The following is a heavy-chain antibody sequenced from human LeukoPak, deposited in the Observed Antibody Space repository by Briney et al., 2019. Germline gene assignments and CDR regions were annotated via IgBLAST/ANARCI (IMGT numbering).Heavy chain of an antibody. V-gene: IGHV4-34*01. CDR3: ASRRAVADGSWFDP. CDR2: INHSGST. Sequence: PSETLSLTCAVYGGSFSGYYWSWIRQPPGKGLEWIGEINHSGSTNYNPSLKSRVTISVDTSKNQFSLKLSSVTAADTAVYYCASRRAVADGSWFDPWGQGTLVTVAS. D-gene: IGHD6-19*01. CDR1: GGSFSGYY. J-gene: IGHJ5*02.